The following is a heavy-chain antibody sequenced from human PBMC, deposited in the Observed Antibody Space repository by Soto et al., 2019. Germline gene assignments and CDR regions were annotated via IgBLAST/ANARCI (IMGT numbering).Heavy chain of an antibody. CDR2: IIPIFGKV. D-gene: IGHD6-19*01. CDR3: AKGAVAGTPTSYYYYGMDV. Sequence: QVQLLQSGAEVKKPGSSVRVSCEASGGTFRTYAISWVRQAPGQGLEWMGEIIPIFGKVNYAQKFQGRVTITADESTTTVYMDLSSLTSEDTAVYYCAKGAVAGTPTSYYYYGMDVWGQGTKVTVS. CDR1: GGTFRTYA. J-gene: IGHJ6*02. V-gene: IGHV1-69*12.